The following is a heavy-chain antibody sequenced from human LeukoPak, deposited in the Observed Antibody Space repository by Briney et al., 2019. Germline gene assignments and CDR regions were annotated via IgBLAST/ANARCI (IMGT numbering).Heavy chain of an antibody. Sequence: SETLSPTCTVSGGSISSSYWSWIRQPPGKGLEWIGYIYTSGSTNYNPSLKSRVTISVDTSKSQFSLNLSSVTAADTAVYFCARRRSGGRDFDYWGQGTLVTVSS. D-gene: IGHD2-15*01. V-gene: IGHV4-4*09. CDR1: GGSISSSY. CDR3: ARRRSGGRDFDY. J-gene: IGHJ4*02. CDR2: IYTSGST.